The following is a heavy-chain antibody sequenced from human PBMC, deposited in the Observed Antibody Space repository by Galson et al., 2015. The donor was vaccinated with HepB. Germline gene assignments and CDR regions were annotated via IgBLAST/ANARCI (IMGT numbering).Heavy chain of an antibody. V-gene: IGHV3-30*04. CDR3: ARDNRIAAATNKNFDY. CDR1: GFTFSSYA. J-gene: IGHJ4*02. CDR2: ISYDGSNK. D-gene: IGHD6-13*01. Sequence: SLRLSCAASGFTFSSYAMHWVRQAPGKGLEWVAVISYDGSNKYYADSVKGRFTISRDNSKNTLYLQMNSLRAEDTAVYYCARDNRIAAATNKNFDYWGQGTLVTVSS.